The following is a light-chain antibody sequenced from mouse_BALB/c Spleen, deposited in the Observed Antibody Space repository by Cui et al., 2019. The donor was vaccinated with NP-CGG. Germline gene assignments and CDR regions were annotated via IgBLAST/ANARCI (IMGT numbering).Light chain of an antibody. CDR1: TGAVTTSNY. V-gene: IGLV1*01. CDR2: GTN. J-gene: IGLJ1*01. Sequence: QAVLTQESALTTSPGETVTLTCRSSTGAVTTSNYANWVQEKPDHLFTGLIGGTNNRAPGVPARFSGSLIGDKVALIITGAQIEDEAIYFCALWYSNHWVFGGGTKLTVL. CDR3: ALWYSNHWV.